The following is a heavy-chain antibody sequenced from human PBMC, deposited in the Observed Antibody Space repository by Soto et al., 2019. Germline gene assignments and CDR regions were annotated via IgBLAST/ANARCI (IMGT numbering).Heavy chain of an antibody. CDR2: IYYSGST. CDR3: ARRDLGQWFDP. Sequence: SETLSLTCTVSGGSISSYYWSWIRQPPGKGLEWIGYIYYSGSTNYNPSLKSRVTISVDTSKNQFSLKLSSVTAADTAVYYCARRDLGQWFDPWGQGTLVTVSS. V-gene: IGHV4-59*01. CDR1: GGSISSYY. J-gene: IGHJ5*02.